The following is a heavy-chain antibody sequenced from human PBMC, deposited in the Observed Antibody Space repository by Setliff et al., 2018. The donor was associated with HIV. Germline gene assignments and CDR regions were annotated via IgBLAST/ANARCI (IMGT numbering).Heavy chain of an antibody. J-gene: IGHJ3*02. CDR2: INPSGGRT. CDR1: GGTFGSYT. D-gene: IGHD3-22*01. CDR3: ARCYYDSSGPTDAFDI. V-gene: IGHV1-46*01. Sequence: GASVKVSCKASGGTFGSYTISWVRQAPGQGLEWMGRINPSGGRTSYAQKFQGRLTMTRDTSRSTVYMELSSLRSEDTAVYYCARCYYDSSGPTDAFDIWGQGTVVTVSS.